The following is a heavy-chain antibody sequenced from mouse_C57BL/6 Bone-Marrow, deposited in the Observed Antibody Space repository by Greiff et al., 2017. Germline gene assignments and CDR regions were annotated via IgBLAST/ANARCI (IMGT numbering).Heavy chain of an antibody. CDR2: IHPNSGST. J-gene: IGHJ2*01. V-gene: IGHV1-64*01. CDR1: GYTFTSYW. CDR3: ARVTTRFYYFDS. D-gene: IGHD1-1*01. Sequence: QVQLQQPGAELVKPGASVKLSCKASGYTFTSYWMHWVKQRPGQGLEWIGMIHPNSGSTNYNEKLKSKATLTVDKSSSTAYMQLSSLTSEDSAVYNCARVTTRFYYFDSWGQDTTLTVSS.